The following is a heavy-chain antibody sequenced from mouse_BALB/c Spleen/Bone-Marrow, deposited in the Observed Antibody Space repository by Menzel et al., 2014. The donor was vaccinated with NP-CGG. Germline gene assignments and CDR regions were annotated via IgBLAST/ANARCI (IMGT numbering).Heavy chain of an antibody. CDR2: IDPANGNT. Sequence: VQLQHSGAELVKPGASVKLSCTASGFNIKDTYMHWVKQGPKQGLEWIGRIDPANGNTKYDPKFQGKATITADTSSNTAYLQLSSLTSEDTAVYYCARYRLGTYFDYWGQGTTLTVSS. V-gene: IGHV14-3*02. D-gene: IGHD2-14*01. CDR3: ARYRLGTYFDY. CDR1: GFNIKDTY. J-gene: IGHJ2*01.